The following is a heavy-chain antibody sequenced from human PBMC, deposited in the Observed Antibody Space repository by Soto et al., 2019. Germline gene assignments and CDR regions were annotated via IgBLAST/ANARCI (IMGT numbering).Heavy chain of an antibody. CDR3: AREDTFGLDYFDY. J-gene: IGHJ4*02. CDR2: ISSSSSYI. V-gene: IGHV3-21*01. CDR1: GFTFSTYN. D-gene: IGHD5-18*01. Sequence: EVQLVESGGGLVKPGGSLRLSCAASGFTFSTYNMNWVRQAPGKGLEWVSSISSSSSYIYYSDSVRGRFIISRDNAKNSRDLQMSSLRAEDTAVYYCAREDTFGLDYFDYWGQGTLVTVSS.